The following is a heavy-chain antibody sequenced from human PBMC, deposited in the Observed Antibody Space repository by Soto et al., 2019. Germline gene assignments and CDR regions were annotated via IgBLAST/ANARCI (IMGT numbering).Heavy chain of an antibody. CDR1: GFTFSSYA. D-gene: IGHD2-2*01. Sequence: GGSLRLSCAASGFTFSSYAMSWVRQAPGKGLEWVSAISGSGGSTYYADSVKGRFTISRDNSKNTLYLQMNSLRAEDTAVYYCAKDKDCSSTSCYAGDYYYYGMDVWGQGTTVTVSS. CDR3: AKDKDCSSTSCYAGDYYYYGMDV. CDR2: ISGSGGST. J-gene: IGHJ6*02. V-gene: IGHV3-23*01.